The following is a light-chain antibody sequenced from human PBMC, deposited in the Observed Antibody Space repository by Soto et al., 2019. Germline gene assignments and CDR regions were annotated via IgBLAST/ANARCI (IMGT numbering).Light chain of an antibody. CDR2: AAS. Sequence: DIQMTQSPSSLSASVGDRVTITCRASQSISNYLNWYQQKPGKAPKLLMFAASSLQSGVPSRFSGSGSGTDFTRTISNLQPEDFATYYCQQSYSTPRTFGQGTKVEIK. V-gene: IGKV1-39*01. CDR1: QSISNY. CDR3: QQSYSTPRT. J-gene: IGKJ1*01.